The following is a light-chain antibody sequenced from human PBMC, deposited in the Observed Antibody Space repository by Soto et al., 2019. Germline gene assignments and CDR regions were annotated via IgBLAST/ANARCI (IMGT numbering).Light chain of an antibody. CDR3: QQRSNWPPLFT. J-gene: IGKJ3*01. Sequence: EIVLTQSPATLSLSPGERATLSCRASQSVSSYSAWYQQKPGQAPRLLIYDASKRATGIPARFSGSGSGTDFTLTISSLEPEDFAVYYCQQRSNWPPLFTFGPGTKVDIK. CDR1: QSVSSY. CDR2: DAS. V-gene: IGKV3-11*01.